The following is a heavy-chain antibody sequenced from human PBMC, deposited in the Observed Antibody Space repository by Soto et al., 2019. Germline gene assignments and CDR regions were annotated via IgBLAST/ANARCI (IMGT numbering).Heavy chain of an antibody. CDR3: VKDDGGYPSTAPH. CDR1: GITISNYP. D-gene: IGHD3-22*01. CDR2: ISGSGDRT. V-gene: IGHV3-23*01. Sequence: WGSLRLSCAASGITISNYPMSWVRQAPGKGLDWVSGISGSGDRTYYADSAKGRFTISKDISKNSLSLQLDNLGVEDTAVYFCVKDDGGYPSTAPHWGQGTLVPVSS. J-gene: IGHJ1*01.